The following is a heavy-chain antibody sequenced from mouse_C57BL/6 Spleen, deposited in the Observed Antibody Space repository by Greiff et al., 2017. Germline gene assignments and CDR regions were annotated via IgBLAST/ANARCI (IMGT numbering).Heavy chain of an antibody. CDR3: ARSGLYSNYFAY. CDR1: GFTFTDYS. CDR2: IRNKANGYTT. J-gene: IGHJ3*01. D-gene: IGHD2-5*01. V-gene: IGHV7-3*01. Sequence: EVKLVESGGGLVQPGGSLSLSCAASGFTFTDYSMSWVRQPPGTALEWLGFIRNKANGYTTEYSASVKGRFTISRDNSQSILYLQMNALRAEDSATYYCARSGLYSNYFAYWGQGTLVTVSA.